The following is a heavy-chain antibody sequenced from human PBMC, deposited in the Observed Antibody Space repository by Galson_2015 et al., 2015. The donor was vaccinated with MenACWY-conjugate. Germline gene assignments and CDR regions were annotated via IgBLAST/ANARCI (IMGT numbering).Heavy chain of an antibody. V-gene: IGHV1-3*01. CDR1: GNTFTSYP. Sequence: SVKVSCKASGNTFTSYPMHWVRQAPGQRLEWMGCINAGNGNTKYSQKVQGRDTITRDTSASTAYMELSSLSSEDTAVYYCARENDFWSGYYHAFDIWGQGTMVTVSS. CDR3: ARENDFWSGYYHAFDI. D-gene: IGHD3-3*01. CDR2: INAGNGNT. J-gene: IGHJ3*02.